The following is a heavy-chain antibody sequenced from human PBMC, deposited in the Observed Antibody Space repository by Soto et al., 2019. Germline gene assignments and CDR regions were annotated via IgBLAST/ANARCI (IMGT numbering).Heavy chain of an antibody. CDR3: ARVHYYDSSAYYL. J-gene: IGHJ4*02. V-gene: IGHV3-21*01. CDR2: ISSSSSYI. CDR1: VFTFISYN. Sequence: GWSLGLSCASSVFTFISYNMNWVRQAPGKGLEWVSSISSSSSYIYYVDSVKGRFTISRDNAKNSLYLQMSSLRAEDTAVYYCARVHYYDSSAYYLWGQGTLVTVSS. D-gene: IGHD3-22*01.